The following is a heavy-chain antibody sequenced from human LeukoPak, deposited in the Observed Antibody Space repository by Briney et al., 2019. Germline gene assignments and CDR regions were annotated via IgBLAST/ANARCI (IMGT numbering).Heavy chain of an antibody. CDR1: GYTFTGYY. J-gene: IGHJ5*02. CDR2: INPNSGGT. Sequence: ASVKVSCKASGYTFTGYYMHWVRQAPGQGLEWMGWINPNSGGTNYAQKFQGRVTMTRDTSISTAYMELSRLRSDDTAVYYCARRVVRGVIASTDWFDPWGQGTLVTVSS. CDR3: ARRVVRGVIASTDWFDP. V-gene: IGHV1-2*02. D-gene: IGHD3-10*01.